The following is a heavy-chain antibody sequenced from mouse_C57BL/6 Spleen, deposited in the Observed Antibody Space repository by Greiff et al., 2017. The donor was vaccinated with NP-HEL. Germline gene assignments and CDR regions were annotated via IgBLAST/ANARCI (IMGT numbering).Heavy chain of an antibody. J-gene: IGHJ2*01. CDR1: GYTFTSYW. CDR3: ARMGNWDGYFDY. CDR2: IYPSDSET. Sequence: QVQLKQPGAELVRPGSSVKLSCKASGYTFTSYWMDWVKQRPGQGLEWIGNIYPSDSETHYNQKFKDKATLTVDKSSSTAYMQLSSLTSEDSAVYYCARMGNWDGYFDYWGQGTTLTVSS. D-gene: IGHD4-1*01. V-gene: IGHV1-61*01.